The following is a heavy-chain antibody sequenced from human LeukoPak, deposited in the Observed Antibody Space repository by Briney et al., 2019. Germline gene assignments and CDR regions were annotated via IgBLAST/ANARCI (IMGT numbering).Heavy chain of an antibody. J-gene: IGHJ6*03. V-gene: IGHV3-48*04. CDR1: GFTFSDYG. Sequence: PGGSLRLSCAASGFTFSDYGMSWVRQAPGKGLEWVSYISSSGSTIYYADSVKGRFTISRDNAKNSLYLQMNSLRAEDTAVYYCARSPAGANYYLDVWGKGTTVTISS. CDR2: ISSSGSTI. CDR3: ARSPAGANYYLDV. D-gene: IGHD1-14*01.